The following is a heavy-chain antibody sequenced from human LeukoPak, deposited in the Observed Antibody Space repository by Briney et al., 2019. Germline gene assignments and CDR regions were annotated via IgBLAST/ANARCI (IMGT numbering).Heavy chain of an antibody. CDR1: GYTFTSYY. V-gene: IGHV1-46*01. Sequence: ASVKVSCKASGYTFTSYYMHWVRQATGQGLEWMGIINPSGGSTSYAQKFQGRVTMTRDTSTSTVYMELSSLRSEDTAVYYCARGGHYYDSSGYSHDAFDIWGQGTMVTVSS. J-gene: IGHJ3*02. D-gene: IGHD3-22*01. CDR3: ARGGHYYDSSGYSHDAFDI. CDR2: INPSGGST.